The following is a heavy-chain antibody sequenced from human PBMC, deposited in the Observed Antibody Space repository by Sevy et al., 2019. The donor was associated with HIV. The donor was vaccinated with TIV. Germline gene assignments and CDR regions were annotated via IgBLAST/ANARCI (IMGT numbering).Heavy chain of an antibody. D-gene: IGHD3-3*01. CDR1: GYTFTSYD. Sequence: ASLKVSCKASGYTFTSYDINWVRQATGQGLEWMGWMNPNSGNTGYAQKFQGRVTMTRNTSISTAYMELSSLRSEDTAVYYCARGLRFLEWLQYIYYFDYWGQGTLVTVSS. J-gene: IGHJ4*02. CDR2: MNPNSGNT. CDR3: ARGLRFLEWLQYIYYFDY. V-gene: IGHV1-8*01.